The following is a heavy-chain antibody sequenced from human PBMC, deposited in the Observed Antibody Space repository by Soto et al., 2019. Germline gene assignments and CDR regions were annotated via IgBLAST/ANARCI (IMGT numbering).Heavy chain of an antibody. Sequence: QVQLVESGGGVVQPGRSLRLSCAASGFTFSTYGMHWVRQAPGKGLEWVAVISFDGKNKYYADSVKGRFTISRDNSKDTLYLQMNSLRVEDTAIYYCAKGRARRSMITFGGVIVPLDYWGQGTLVPVSS. CDR3: AKGRARRSMITFGGVIVPLDY. V-gene: IGHV3-30*18. CDR1: GFTFSTYG. CDR2: ISFDGKNK. J-gene: IGHJ4*02. D-gene: IGHD3-16*02.